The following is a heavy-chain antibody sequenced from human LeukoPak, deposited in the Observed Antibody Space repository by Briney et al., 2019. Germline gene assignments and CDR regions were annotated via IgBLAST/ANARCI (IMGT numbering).Heavy chain of an antibody. D-gene: IGHD3-3*01. Sequence: PPETLSLTCAVPGYPISSGYSWDWIRQSPGKGLEWIGNIYSSGSTYYNPSLKSRVTISVDTSKNQFSLSLNSVTAADTAVYYCARRKTLFWYFDYWGQGTLVTVSS. CDR2: IYSSGST. CDR1: GYPISSGYS. CDR3: ARRKTLFWYFDY. V-gene: IGHV4-38-2*01. J-gene: IGHJ4*02.